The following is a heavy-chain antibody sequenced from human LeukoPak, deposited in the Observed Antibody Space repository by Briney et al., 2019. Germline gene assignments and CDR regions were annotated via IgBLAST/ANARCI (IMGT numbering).Heavy chain of an antibody. J-gene: IGHJ4*02. CDR1: GGTFSSYA. CDR2: IIPIFGTA. D-gene: IGHD3-22*01. V-gene: IGHV1-69*13. CDR3: ARERRYYYDSSGSKFDY. Sequence: SVKVSCKASGGTFSSYAISWVRQAPGQGLEWMGGIIPIFGTANYAQKFQGRVTITADESTSTAYVELSSLRSEDTAVYYCARERRYYYDSSGSKFDYWGQGTLVTVSS.